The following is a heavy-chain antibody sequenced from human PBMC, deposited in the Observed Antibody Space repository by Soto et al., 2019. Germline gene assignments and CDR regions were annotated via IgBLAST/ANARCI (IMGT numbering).Heavy chain of an antibody. CDR1: GFTFSSYG. D-gene: IGHD4-17*01. J-gene: IGHJ4*02. CDR2: ISHDGSNK. V-gene: IGHV3-30*18. CDR3: AKESSDYGDYLPPLDY. Sequence: QVQLVESGGGVVQPGRSLRLSCAASGFTFSSYGMHWVRQAPGKGLEWVAVISHDGSNKNYADFVKGRFTISRENSKNTLYLQMLSLRGEDTAVYSCAKESSDYGDYLPPLDYWGQGTLVTVSS.